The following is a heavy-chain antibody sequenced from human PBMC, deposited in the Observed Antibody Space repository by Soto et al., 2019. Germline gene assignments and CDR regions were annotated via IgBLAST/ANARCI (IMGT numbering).Heavy chain of an antibody. V-gene: IGHV1-18*01. CDR1: GYTFTSYG. CDR2: ISAYNGNT. D-gene: IGHD3-16*02. J-gene: IGHJ4*02. Sequence: QVPLVQSGAEVKKHGASVKVSCKASGYTFTSYGITWVRQAPGQGLEWMGWISAYNGNTNYAQKLQGRVTMTTDTSTITAYMELRSLRSDDTAVYYCARIGPSDQYYDYIWGSYRSNYFDYWGQGTLVTVSS. CDR3: ARIGPSDQYYDYIWGSYRSNYFDY.